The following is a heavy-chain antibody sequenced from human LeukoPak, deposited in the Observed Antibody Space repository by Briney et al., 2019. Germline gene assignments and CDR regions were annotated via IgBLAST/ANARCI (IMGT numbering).Heavy chain of an antibody. Sequence: SVKVSCKASGGTFSSYAISWVRQAPGQGLEWMGGIIPIFGTANYAQKFRGRVTITTDESTSTAYMELSSLRSEDTAVYYCARLIVGAPRGFDYWGQGTLVTVSS. CDR3: ARLIVGAPRGFDY. CDR1: GGTFSSYA. CDR2: IIPIFGTA. D-gene: IGHD1-26*01. V-gene: IGHV1-69*05. J-gene: IGHJ4*02.